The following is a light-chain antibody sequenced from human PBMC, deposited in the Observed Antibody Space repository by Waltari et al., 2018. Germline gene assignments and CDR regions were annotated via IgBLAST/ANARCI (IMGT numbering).Light chain of an antibody. CDR1: QSVSSN. CDR2: GAS. CDR3: QQYNNWPRT. Sequence: EIVMTQSPDTLSVSPGERATLSCRASQSVSSNIAWYQQKPGQAPRLLIYGASTRATGIPARFSGSGSGTEFTLTISSLQSEDFAVYYCQQYNNWPRTFGQGAKVEIK. J-gene: IGKJ1*01. V-gene: IGKV3-15*01.